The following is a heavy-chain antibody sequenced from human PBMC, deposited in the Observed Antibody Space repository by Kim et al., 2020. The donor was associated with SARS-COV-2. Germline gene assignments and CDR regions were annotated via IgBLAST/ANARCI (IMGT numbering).Heavy chain of an antibody. V-gene: IGHV4-4*02. CDR1: GGSISSSNW. CDR2: IYHSGST. D-gene: IGHD6-13*01. CDR3: ARESSSWYLEIGY. J-gene: IGHJ4*02. Sequence: SETLSLTCAVSGGSISSSNWWSWVRQPPGKGLEWIGEIYHSGSTNYNPSLKSRVTISVDKSKNQFSLKLSSVTAADTAVYYCARESSSWYLEIGYWGQGTLVTVSS.